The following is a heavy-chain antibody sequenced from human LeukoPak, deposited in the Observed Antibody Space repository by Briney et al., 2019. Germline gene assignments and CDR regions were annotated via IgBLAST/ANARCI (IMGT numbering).Heavy chain of an antibody. CDR1: GYTFTGYY. D-gene: IGHD2-2*01. CDR2: INPNSGGT. CDR3: ARIGTYCSSTSCHRYFQH. J-gene: IGHJ1*01. Sequence: ASVKVSCKASGYTFTGYYMHWVRQAPGQGLEWMGWINPNSGGTNYAQKFQGRVTMTRDTSISTAYMELRSLRSDDTAVYYCARIGTYCSSTSCHRYFQHWGQGTLVTVSS. V-gene: IGHV1-2*02.